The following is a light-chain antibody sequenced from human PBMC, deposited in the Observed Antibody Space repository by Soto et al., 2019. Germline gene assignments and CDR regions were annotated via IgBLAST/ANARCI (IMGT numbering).Light chain of an antibody. V-gene: IGLV2-23*01. CDR1: SSDIGSYNL. CDR2: EGS. Sequence: QSALTQPASVSGSLGQSITITCSGTSSDIGSYNLVSWYQQHPGKAPKLMIYEGSRRPSGVSNRFSGSRSANTASLTISGLQAEDEADYYCCSYAGTSTWVFGGGTKLTVL. CDR3: CSYAGTSTWV. J-gene: IGLJ3*02.